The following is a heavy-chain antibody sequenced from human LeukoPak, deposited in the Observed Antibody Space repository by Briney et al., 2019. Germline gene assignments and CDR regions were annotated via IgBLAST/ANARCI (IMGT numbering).Heavy chain of an antibody. CDR3: ATAKTGYPVYYFDY. Sequence: GSLRLSCAASGFTFSSYAMSWVRQAPGKGLEWVSAISGSGGSTYYADSVKGRFTISRDNSKNTLYLQMNSLRAEDTAVYYCATAKTGYPVYYFDYWGQGTLVTVFS. CDR2: ISGSGGST. D-gene: IGHD3-9*01. J-gene: IGHJ4*02. CDR1: GFTFSSYA. V-gene: IGHV3-23*01.